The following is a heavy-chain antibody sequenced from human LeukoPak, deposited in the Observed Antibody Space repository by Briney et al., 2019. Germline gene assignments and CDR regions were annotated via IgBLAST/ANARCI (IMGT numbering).Heavy chain of an antibody. Sequence: GGSLRLSCAASGFTFSRYAMSWARQAPGKGLEWVSTFGNSAHYADSVKGRFTISRDNSKNTLYLQMNSLRADDTAVYYCANHGVYSGSYSMDVWSQGTTVIVSS. CDR3: ANHGVYSGSYSMDV. D-gene: IGHD1-26*01. V-gene: IGHV3-23*01. J-gene: IGHJ6*02. CDR2: FGNSA. CDR1: GFTFSRYA.